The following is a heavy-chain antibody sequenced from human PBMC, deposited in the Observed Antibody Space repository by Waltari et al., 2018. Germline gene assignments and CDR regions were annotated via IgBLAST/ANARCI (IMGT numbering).Heavy chain of an antibody. V-gene: IGHV4-4*02. Sequence: QLQFQESGPGLVRRSGTLSLTCAVSGDSMSTPFWWSWVRQPPGKGLEWIGQVHGSGRTNYDPSFASRVTISLDTSTNQFFLKVTSATAADTAFYYCARDRGRGLYLDSWGQGTLVTVSP. D-gene: IGHD2-15*01. CDR1: GDSMSTPFW. CDR2: VHGSGRT. J-gene: IGHJ4*02. CDR3: ARDRGRGLYLDS.